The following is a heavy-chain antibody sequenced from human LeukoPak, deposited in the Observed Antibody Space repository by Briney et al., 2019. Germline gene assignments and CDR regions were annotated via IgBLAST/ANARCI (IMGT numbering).Heavy chain of an antibody. D-gene: IGHD2-2*01. J-gene: IGHJ6*03. CDR3: ARDKGSTRSFYMDV. CDR2: INPNSGGT. CDR1: GYTFTGYY. V-gene: IGHV1-2*02. Sequence: ALVKVSCKASGYTFTGYYMHWVRQAPGQGLEWMGWINPNSGGTNYAQKFQGRVTMTRDTSISTAYMELSRLRSDDTAVYYCARDKGSTRSFYMDVWGKGTTVTVSS.